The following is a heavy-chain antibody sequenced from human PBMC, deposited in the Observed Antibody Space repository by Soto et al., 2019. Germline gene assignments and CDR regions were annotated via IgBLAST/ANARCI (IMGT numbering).Heavy chain of an antibody. CDR3: ATSSRSTRSFAFDI. D-gene: IGHD3-16*02. J-gene: IGHJ3*02. CDR2: ISYDGSNK. CDR1: GFTFSSYA. Sequence: QVQLVESGGGVVQPGRSLRLSCAASGFTFSSYAMHWVRQAPGKGLEWVAVISYDGSNKYYADSVKGRFTISSDNPKNTLYLQMNSLRADDTAVYYCATSSRSTRSFAFDIWGQGTMVTVSS. V-gene: IGHV3-30-3*01.